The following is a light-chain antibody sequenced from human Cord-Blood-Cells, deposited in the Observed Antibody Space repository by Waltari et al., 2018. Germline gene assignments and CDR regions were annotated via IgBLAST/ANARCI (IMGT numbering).Light chain of an antibody. CDR2: DAS. Sequence: DIQMTQSPSSLSASVGDRVTITCQASQDISNYLNWYQQKPGKAPKLLIYDASNLETGVPSRFSGSGSGTDFTFTISSLQLEDIATYYCQQYDNLAWTFGQGTKVEIK. J-gene: IGKJ1*01. CDR1: QDISNY. CDR3: QQYDNLAWT. V-gene: IGKV1-33*01.